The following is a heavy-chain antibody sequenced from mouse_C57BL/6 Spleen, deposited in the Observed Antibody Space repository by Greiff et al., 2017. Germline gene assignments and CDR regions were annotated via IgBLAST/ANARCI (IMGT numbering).Heavy chain of an antibody. Sequence: VQLQQSGPELVKPGASVKISCKASGYAFSSSWMNWVKQRPGKGLEWIGRIYPGNGDTNYNGKFKGKATLTANKSSSTDYRQPSSLTSEDSAVYFCAIGVYYGNSWFAYWGQGTLVTVSA. CDR3: AIGVYYGNSWFAY. CDR2: IYPGNGDT. D-gene: IGHD2-1*01. J-gene: IGHJ3*01. V-gene: IGHV1-82*01. CDR1: GYAFSSSW.